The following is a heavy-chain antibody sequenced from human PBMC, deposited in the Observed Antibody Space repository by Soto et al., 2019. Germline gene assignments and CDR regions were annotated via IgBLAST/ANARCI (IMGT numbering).Heavy chain of an antibody. CDR3: ARVVPGAEAWFGP. V-gene: IGHV1-69*01. J-gene: IGHJ5*02. Sequence: QEQLVQSGAEVQKPGSSVKVSCKASGGLFSSYAISWVRQAPGQGLEWMGGIIPVFGTANYAQKFQGRVTITADESTNTAYMELSSLRSEDTAVYYCARVVPGAEAWFGPWGQGTLVTVSS. CDR1: GGLFSSYA. D-gene: IGHD2-2*01. CDR2: IIPVFGTA.